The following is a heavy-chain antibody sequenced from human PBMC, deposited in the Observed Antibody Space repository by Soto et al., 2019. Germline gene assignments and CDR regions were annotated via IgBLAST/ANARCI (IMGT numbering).Heavy chain of an antibody. CDR3: ARYVRSIAAAIVGCMDP. J-gene: IGHJ6*02. Sequence: SETLSLTCTVSGGSISSYDWSWIRQPQGTGLGWIGYIYYSGSSTYNSTLNRKVTITVATSKNQFSLTLTSVTAADTAAYYCARYVRSIAAAIVGCMDPWGQGTSVTVSS. CDR1: GGSISSYD. D-gene: IGHD6-6*01. CDR2: IYYSGSS. V-gene: IGHV4-59*01.